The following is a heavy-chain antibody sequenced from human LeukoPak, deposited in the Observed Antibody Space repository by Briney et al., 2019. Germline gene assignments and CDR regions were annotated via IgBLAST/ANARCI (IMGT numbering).Heavy chain of an antibody. CDR3: ARDSVGATVY. CDR1: GYTFTSYD. CDR2: INPSGGST. J-gene: IGHJ4*02. Sequence: ASVKVSCKASGYTFTSYDINWVRQATGQGLEWMGIINPSGGSTSYAQKFQGRVTMTRDTSTSTVYMELSSLRSEDTAVYYCARDSVGATVYWGQGTLVTVSS. V-gene: IGHV1-46*01. D-gene: IGHD1-26*01.